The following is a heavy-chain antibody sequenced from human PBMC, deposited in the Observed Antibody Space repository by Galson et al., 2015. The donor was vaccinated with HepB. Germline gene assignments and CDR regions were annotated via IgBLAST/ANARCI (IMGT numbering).Heavy chain of an antibody. CDR1: GFTFSSYA. CDR2: ISYDGSNK. Sequence: SLRLSCAASGFTFSSYAMHWVRQAPGKGLEWVAVISYDGSNKYYADSVKGRFTISRDNSKNTLYLQMNSLRAEDTAVYYCARGGLRSSGYYYGAQEAVDIWGQGTMVTVSS. CDR3: ARGGLRSSGYYYGAQEAVDI. J-gene: IGHJ3*02. V-gene: IGHV3-30*04. D-gene: IGHD3-22*01.